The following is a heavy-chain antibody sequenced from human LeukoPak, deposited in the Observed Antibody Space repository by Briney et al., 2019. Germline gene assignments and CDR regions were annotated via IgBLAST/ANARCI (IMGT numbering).Heavy chain of an antibody. V-gene: IGHV3-23*01. J-gene: IGHJ4*02. D-gene: IGHD1-26*01. CDR3: AKALGGSYLHLFDY. CDR1: GFTFSSYA. CDR2: ISGSGGST. Sequence: PGGSLRLSCAASGFTFSSYAMSWVRQAPGKGLEWVSAISGSGGSTYYADSVKGRFTISRDNSKNTLYLQTNSLRAEDTAVYYCAKALGGSYLHLFDYWGQGTLVTVSS.